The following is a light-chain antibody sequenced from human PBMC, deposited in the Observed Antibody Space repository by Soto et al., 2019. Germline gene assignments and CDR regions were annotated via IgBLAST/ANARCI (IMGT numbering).Light chain of an antibody. CDR3: QQRYSWPLT. J-gene: IGKJ4*01. CDR1: QSVGSY. V-gene: IGKV3-11*01. CDR2: YAS. Sequence: EIVLTQSPATLSLSPGERATLSCRASQSVGSYLGWYQQKPGQAPRLLIYYASNRATGIPARFSGSGSATDFTLTISSLEPEDFAVYYCQQRYSWPLTFGGGTKVEIK.